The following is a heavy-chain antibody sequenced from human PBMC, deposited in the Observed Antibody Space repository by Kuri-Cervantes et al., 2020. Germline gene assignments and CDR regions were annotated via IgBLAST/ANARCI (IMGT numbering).Heavy chain of an antibody. V-gene: IGHV3-30-3*01. CDR2: ISYDGSNK. CDR3: ARVGVTDDY. D-gene: IGHD2-21*02. J-gene: IGHJ4*02. Sequence: LSLTCAASGFTFSSYAMHWVRQAPGKGLEWVAVISYDGSNKYYADSVKGRFTISRDNAKNTVSLQMNSLRAEDTAVYYCARVGVTDDYWGQGTLVTVSS. CDR1: GFTFSSYA.